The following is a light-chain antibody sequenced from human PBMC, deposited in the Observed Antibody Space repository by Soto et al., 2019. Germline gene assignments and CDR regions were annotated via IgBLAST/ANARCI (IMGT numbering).Light chain of an antibody. V-gene: IGLV2-14*01. CDR1: SSDVVGYNY. CDR2: EVS. J-gene: IGLJ1*01. Sequence: QSVLTQPASVSGSPGQSITISCTGTSSDVVGYNYVSWYQQHPGKAPKLMIYEVSNRPSGVSNRFSGSKSGNTASLTISGLKAEDEADYYCSSYTSSSTIVFGTGTKLTVL. CDR3: SSYTSSSTIV.